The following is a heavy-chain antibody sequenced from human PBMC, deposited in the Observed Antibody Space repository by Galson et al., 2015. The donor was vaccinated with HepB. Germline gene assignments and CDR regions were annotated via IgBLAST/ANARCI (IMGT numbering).Heavy chain of an antibody. CDR3: ARRPPRNYRLQGFDP. J-gene: IGHJ5*02. D-gene: IGHD4-11*01. CDR2: IYYSGST. V-gene: IGHV4-39*01. Sequence: SETLSLTCTVSGGSISSSSYYWGWIRQPPGKGLEWIGSIYYSGSTYYNPSLKSRVTISVDTSKNQFSLKLSSVTAADTAVYYCARRPPRNYRLQGFDPWGQGTLVTVSS. CDR1: GGSISSSSYY.